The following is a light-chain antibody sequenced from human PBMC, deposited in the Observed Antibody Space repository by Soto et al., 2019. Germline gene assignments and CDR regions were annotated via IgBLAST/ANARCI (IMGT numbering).Light chain of an antibody. CDR3: QAWGTGGV. CDR2: VTSDGSH. V-gene: IGLV4-69*01. Sequence: QSVLTQSPSASASPGASVTLTCTLSSGHSDYAIAWHQQQPEKGPRYLMKVTSDGSHTKGDGIPDRFSGSSSGADRYLTISSLRSDDEADYYCQAWGTGGVFGGGTKLTVL. CDR1: SGHSDYA. J-gene: IGLJ3*02.